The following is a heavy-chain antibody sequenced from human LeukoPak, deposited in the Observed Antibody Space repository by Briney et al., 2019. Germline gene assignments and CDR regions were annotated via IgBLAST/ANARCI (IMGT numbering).Heavy chain of an antibody. J-gene: IGHJ6*03. CDR3: TTLEQYYFHSSAYDVCYMDV. Sequence: GGSLRLSCAASGLVFTTAWMIWVRQAPGKGLEWVGRIKSKSDGGTTDYAAPVKGRFTISRDDSKNTLYLQMSSLKNEDTAVYYCTTLEQYYFHSSAYDVCYMDVWGKGTTVTVSS. CDR2: IKSKSDGGTT. D-gene: IGHD3-22*01. V-gene: IGHV3-15*01. CDR1: GLVFTTAW.